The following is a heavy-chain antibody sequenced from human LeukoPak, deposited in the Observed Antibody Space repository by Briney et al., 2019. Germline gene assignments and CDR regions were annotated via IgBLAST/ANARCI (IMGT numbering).Heavy chain of an antibody. CDR3: ARRGSGWYFDY. V-gene: IGHV4-34*01. CDR1: GGSFSGYY. J-gene: IGHJ4*02. CDR2: INHSGST. Sequence: PSETLSLTCAVYGGSFSGYYWSWIRQPPGKGLEWIGEINHSGSTYYNPSLKSRVTISVDTSKNQFSLKLSSVTAADTAVYYCARRGSGWYFDYWGQGTLVTVSS. D-gene: IGHD6-19*01.